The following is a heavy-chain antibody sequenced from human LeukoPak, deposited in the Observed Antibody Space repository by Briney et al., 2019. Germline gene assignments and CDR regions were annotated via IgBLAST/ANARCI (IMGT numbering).Heavy chain of an antibody. J-gene: IGHJ6*03. V-gene: IGHV3-23*01. Sequence: GGSLRLSCAASGFTFSSYAMSWVRQAPGKGLEWVSAIRGSGGSTYYADSVKGRFTISRDNSKNTLYLQMNSLRAEDTAVYYCAKAPPSSSWYYYYYYMDVWGKGTTVTVSS. D-gene: IGHD6-13*01. CDR1: GFTFSSYA. CDR3: AKAPPSSSWYYYYYYMDV. CDR2: IRGSGGST.